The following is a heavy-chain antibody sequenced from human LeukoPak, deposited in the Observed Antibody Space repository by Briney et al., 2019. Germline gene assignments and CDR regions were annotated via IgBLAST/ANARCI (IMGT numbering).Heavy chain of an antibody. V-gene: IGHV1-69*02. CDR1: GGTFSSYT. J-gene: IGHJ5*02. Sequence: SVKVSCKASGGTFSSYTISWVRQAPGQGLEWMGRIIPILGIANYAQKFQGRVTITADKSTSTAYMELRSLRSDDTAVYYCARVLRYFDWSPSWFDPWGQGTLVTVSS. D-gene: IGHD3-9*01. CDR2: IIPILGIA. CDR3: ARVLRYFDWSPSWFDP.